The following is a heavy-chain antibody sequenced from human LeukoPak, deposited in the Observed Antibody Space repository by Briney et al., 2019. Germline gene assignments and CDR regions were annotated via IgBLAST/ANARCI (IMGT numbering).Heavy chain of an antibody. CDR1: GFTFSSHA. V-gene: IGHV3-23*01. J-gene: IGHJ4*02. CDR3: AQDYSGYDLSAGY. CDR2: ISGSGRSA. Sequence: GGSLRLACAASGFTFSSHAMSWVRQAPGKGLEWVSVISGSGRSASYADSLKGRFTISRDNSKDTVYLQINSLRAEDTALYYCAQDYSGYDLSAGYWGQGTLVTVSS. D-gene: IGHD5-12*01.